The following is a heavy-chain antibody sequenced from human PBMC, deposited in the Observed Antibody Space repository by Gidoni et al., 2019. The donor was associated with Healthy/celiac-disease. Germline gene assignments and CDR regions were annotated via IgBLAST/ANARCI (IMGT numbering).Heavy chain of an antibody. D-gene: IGHD5-12*01. CDR3: ARDKGLRFSTFDY. V-gene: IGHV3-64*01. Sequence: EVQLVESGGGLVQPGGSLRLSCAASGCTFSSYAMHWVRQAPGKGLEYVSAISSNGGSTYYANSVKGRFTISRDNSKNTLYLQMGSLRAEDMAVYYCARDKGLRFSTFDYWGQGTLVTVSS. CDR2: ISSNGGST. CDR1: GCTFSSYA. J-gene: IGHJ4*02.